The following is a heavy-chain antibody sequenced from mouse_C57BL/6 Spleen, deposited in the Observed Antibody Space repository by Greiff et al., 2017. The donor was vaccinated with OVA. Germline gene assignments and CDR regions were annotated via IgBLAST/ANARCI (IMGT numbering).Heavy chain of an antibody. D-gene: IGHD3-2*02. J-gene: IGHJ2*01. CDR3: ARWALRLRYFDY. Sequence: QVQLQQSGPELVKPGASVKISCKASGYTFTDYYINWVKQRPGKGLEWIGWIYPGSGNTKYNEKFKGKATLTVDTSSSTSYMQLSSLTSEDSAVYFCARWALRLRYFDYWGQGTTLTVSS. V-gene: IGHV1-84*01. CDR1: GYTFTDYY. CDR2: IYPGSGNT.